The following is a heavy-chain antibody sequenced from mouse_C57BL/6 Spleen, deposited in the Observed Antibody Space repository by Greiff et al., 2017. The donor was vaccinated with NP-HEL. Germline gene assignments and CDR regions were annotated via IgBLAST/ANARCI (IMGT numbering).Heavy chain of an antibody. Sequence: EVKVVESEGGLVQPGSSMKLSCTASGFTFSDYYMAWVRQVPEKGLEWVANINYDGSSTYYLDSLKSRFIISRDNAKNILYLQMSSLKSEDTATYYCARSWDWYFDVWGTGTTVTVSS. CDR1: GFTFSDYY. CDR2: INYDGSST. CDR3: ARSWDWYFDV. D-gene: IGHD4-1*01. J-gene: IGHJ1*03. V-gene: IGHV5-16*01.